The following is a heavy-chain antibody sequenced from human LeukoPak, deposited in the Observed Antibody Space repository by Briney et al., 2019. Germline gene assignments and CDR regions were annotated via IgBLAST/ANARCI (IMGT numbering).Heavy chain of an antibody. CDR1: GGSISSYY. Sequence: SGTLCLTCAVSGGSISSYYWSWIRQPAGKGLEWIGRIYTSGSTTYNPSLTSRVTMSVDTSKNQFSLKLSSVTAADTAVYYCARDMSRLSGSYYVFDYWGQGNLVTVSS. CDR3: ARDMSRLSGSYYVFDY. J-gene: IGHJ4*02. V-gene: IGHV4-4*07. D-gene: IGHD1-26*01. CDR2: IYTSGST.